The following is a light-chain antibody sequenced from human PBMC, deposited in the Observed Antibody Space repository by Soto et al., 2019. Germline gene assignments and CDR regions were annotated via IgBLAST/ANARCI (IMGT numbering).Light chain of an antibody. CDR3: QTWGTGIQV. V-gene: IGLV4-69*01. CDR1: SGHSSYA. CDR2: LNSDGSH. J-gene: IGLJ2*01. Sequence: QSVLTQSPSASASLGASVKLTCTLSSGHSSYAIAWHQQPPEKGPRYLMKLNSDGSHSKGDGIPDRFSGSSSGAERYLTISSLQSEDEADYYCQTWGTGIQVFGGGTKLTVL.